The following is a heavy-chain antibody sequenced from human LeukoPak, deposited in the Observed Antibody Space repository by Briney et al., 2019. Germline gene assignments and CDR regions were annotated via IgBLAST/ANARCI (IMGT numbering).Heavy chain of an antibody. V-gene: IGHV4-38-2*02. CDR1: GYSISSGYY. CDR3: AREAERRVVN. D-gene: IGHD1-1*01. CDR2: IYHSGST. Sequence: SETLSLTCAVSGYSISSGYYWGWVRQPPGKGLEWIGNIYHSGSTYYNLSLKSRVTISVDTSKNQVSLKLRSVTAADTAVYYCAREAERRVVNWGQGTLVTVSS. J-gene: IGHJ4*02.